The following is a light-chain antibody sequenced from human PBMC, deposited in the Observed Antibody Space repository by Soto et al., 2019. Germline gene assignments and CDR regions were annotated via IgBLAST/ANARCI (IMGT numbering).Light chain of an antibody. J-gene: IGLJ1*01. V-gene: IGLV2-8*01. Sequence: QSVLTQPPSASGSPGQSVAISCTGTSSDVGGYNYVSWYQQHPGKAPKLMIYEVNKRPSVVPDRFFGSKSGNTASLTVSGLQAEDEGDYYCQSYDSTLSARYVFGTGTKVTVL. CDR1: SSDVGGYNY. CDR2: EVN. CDR3: QSYDSTLSARYV.